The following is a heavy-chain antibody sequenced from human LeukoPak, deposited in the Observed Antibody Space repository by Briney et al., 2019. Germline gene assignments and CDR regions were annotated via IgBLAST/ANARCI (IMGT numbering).Heavy chain of an antibody. Sequence: ASVKVSCKASGYTFTSYGISWVRQAPGQGLEWMGWISAYNGNTNYAQKLQGRVTMTTDTSTSTAYMELRSLRSDDTAVYYCAREAFWRGGSYYLYYFDYWGQGTLVTVSS. V-gene: IGHV1-18*01. D-gene: IGHD1-26*01. CDR1: GYTFTSYG. CDR3: AREAFWRGGSYYLYYFDY. CDR2: ISAYNGNT. J-gene: IGHJ4*02.